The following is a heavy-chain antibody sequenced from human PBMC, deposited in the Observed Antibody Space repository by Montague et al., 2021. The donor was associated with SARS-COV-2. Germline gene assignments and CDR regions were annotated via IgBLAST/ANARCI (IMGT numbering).Heavy chain of an antibody. CDR2: IYYSGRT. CDR3: ARSRENYNILTGYPYYFDY. J-gene: IGHJ4*02. V-gene: IGHV4-59*01. Sequence: SETLSPTCTVSGGSISRYYWNWIRQPPGKGLEWIAYIYYSGRTNYNPSLKSRVPISVDTTKNQFSLKLSSVTAADTAVYYCARSRENYNILTGYPYYFDYWGQGTLVTVSS. CDR1: GGSISRYY. D-gene: IGHD3-9*01.